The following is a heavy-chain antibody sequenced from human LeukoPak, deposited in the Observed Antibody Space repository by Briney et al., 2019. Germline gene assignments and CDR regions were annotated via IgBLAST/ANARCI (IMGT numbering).Heavy chain of an antibody. J-gene: IGHJ4*02. V-gene: IGHV1-2*02. D-gene: IGHD3-22*01. CDR3: AKLILHYYDSSGYYYNY. CDR2: INPNSGGT. Sequence: GASVKVSCKASESTFTASDMQWVRRAPGQGLEWMGWINPNSGGTNYAQKFQGRVTMTRDTSISTAYMELSRLRSDDTAVYYCAKLILHYYDSSGYYYNYWGQGTLVTVSS. CDR1: ESTFTASD.